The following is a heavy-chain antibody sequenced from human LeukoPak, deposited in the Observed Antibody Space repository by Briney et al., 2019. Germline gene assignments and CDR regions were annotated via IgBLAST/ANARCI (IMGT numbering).Heavy chain of an antibody. CDR2: IYTSGST. D-gene: IGHD1-26*01. Sequence: SETLSLTCTVSGGSISSGSYYWSWIRQPAGKGLEWIGRIYTSGSTNYNPSLKSRVAISVDTSKNQFSLKLSSVTAADTAVYYCAREATWELGANWFDPWGQGTLVTVSS. J-gene: IGHJ5*02. CDR3: AREATWELGANWFDP. CDR1: GGSISSGSYY. V-gene: IGHV4-61*02.